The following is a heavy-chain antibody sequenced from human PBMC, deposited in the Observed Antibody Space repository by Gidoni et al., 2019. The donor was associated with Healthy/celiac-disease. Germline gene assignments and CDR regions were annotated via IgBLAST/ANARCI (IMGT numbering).Heavy chain of an antibody. CDR3: TTGFDY. CDR2: ISYDGSNK. V-gene: IGHV3-30*03. D-gene: IGHD1-7*01. CDR1: GFTFSSYG. Sequence: QVQLVESGGGVVQPGRSLRLSCAASGFTFSSYGMHWVRQAPGKGLEWVAVISYDGSNKYYADSVKGRFTISRDNSKNTLYLQMNSLRAEDTAVYYGTTGFDYWGQGTLVTVSS. J-gene: IGHJ4*02.